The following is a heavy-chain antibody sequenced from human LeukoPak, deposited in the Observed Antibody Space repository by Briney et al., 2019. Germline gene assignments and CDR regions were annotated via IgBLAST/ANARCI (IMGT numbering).Heavy chain of an antibody. CDR2: IANDGRNR. CDR3: AKEFRTGGDDAFDI. V-gene: IGHV3-30*18. CDR1: GFTFNSYG. D-gene: IGHD3-16*01. J-gene: IGHJ3*02. Sequence: PGGSLRLSCAASGFTFNSYGMHWVRQAPGKGLEWVAVIANDGRNRYYTDSVKGRFTISRDNYKNTLFLQMYSLRAEDTAVYYCAKEFRTGGDDAFDIWGQGTMVTVSS.